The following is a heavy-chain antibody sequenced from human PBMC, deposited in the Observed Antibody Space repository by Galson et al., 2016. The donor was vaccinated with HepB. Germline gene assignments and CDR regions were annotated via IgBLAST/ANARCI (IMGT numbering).Heavy chain of an antibody. CDR2: IMPFFGLA. V-gene: IGHV1-69*10. CDR1: GGSFSNSA. CDR3: AADIIVEPAVVRAGGAWGGMDV. D-gene: IGHD2-2*01. Sequence: SVKVSCKVSGGSFSNSAISWVRQAPGQGLEWMGGIMPFFGLANNAQKFQGRVTITADKTTNTVHMELNSLKPEDTAVYYCAADIIVEPAVVRAGGAWGGMDVWGQGTTVIVSS. J-gene: IGHJ6*02.